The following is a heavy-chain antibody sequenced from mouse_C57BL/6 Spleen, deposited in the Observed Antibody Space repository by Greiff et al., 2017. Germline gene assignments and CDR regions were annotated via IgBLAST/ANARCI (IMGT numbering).Heavy chain of an antibody. D-gene: IGHD1-1*01. CDR3: ARSGSSYWYFDV. CDR1: GFTFTDYY. Sequence: EVQLQESGGGLVQPGGSLSLSCAASGFTFTDYYMSWVRQPPGKALEWLGFIRNKANGYTTEYSASVKGRFTISRDNSQSILYLQMNALRAEDSATYYCARSGSSYWYFDVWGTGTTVTVSS. V-gene: IGHV7-3*01. CDR2: IRNKANGYTT. J-gene: IGHJ1*03.